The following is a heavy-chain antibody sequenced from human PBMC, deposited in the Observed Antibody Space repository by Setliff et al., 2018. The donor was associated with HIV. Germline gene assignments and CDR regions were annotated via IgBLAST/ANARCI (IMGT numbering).Heavy chain of an antibody. V-gene: IGHV4-38-2*02. J-gene: IGHJ3*02. CDR2: IYHAGNT. Sequence: PSETLSLTCTVTGYSISSGYYWAWIRQPPGKGLEWIGYIYHAGNTYYNPSLKSRVAISVDTSKNQISLRLNSLTAADTAVYYCARGTTLNVVPDAFDIWGQGTMVTVSS. CDR1: GYSISSGYY. D-gene: IGHD4-17*01. CDR3: ARGTTLNVVPDAFDI.